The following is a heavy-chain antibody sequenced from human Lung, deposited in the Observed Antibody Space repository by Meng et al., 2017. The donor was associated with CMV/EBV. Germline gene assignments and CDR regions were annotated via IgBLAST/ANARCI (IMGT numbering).Heavy chain of an antibody. D-gene: IGHD3-10*01. J-gene: IGHJ2*01. Sequence: SETLSLTXXXSGGSFSGYFWSWIRQPPEKGLEWVGEINHGGTTTYKPSLKSRVTISLDTSKNQFSLRLNSVTAADTAAYYCARRIYYVSAPDWSVELWGRGTLVTVSS. CDR3: ARRIYYVSAPDWSVEL. CDR1: GGSFSGYF. CDR2: INHGGTT. V-gene: IGHV4-34*01.